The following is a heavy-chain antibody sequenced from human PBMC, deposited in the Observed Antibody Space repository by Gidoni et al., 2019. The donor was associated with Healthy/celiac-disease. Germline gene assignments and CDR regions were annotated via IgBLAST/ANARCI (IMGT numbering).Heavy chain of an antibody. Sequence: QVQLVESGGGVVQPGRSLRLSCAASGFTFRSYAMHWVRQAPGKGLEWVAVISYDGSNKYYADSVKGRFTISRDNSKNTLYLQMNSLRAEDTAVYYCARVTSSSWLYYYYGMDVWGQGTTVTVSS. CDR3: ARVTSSSWLYYYYGMDV. J-gene: IGHJ6*02. CDR2: ISYDGSNK. V-gene: IGHV3-30*01. D-gene: IGHD6-13*01. CDR1: GFTFRSYA.